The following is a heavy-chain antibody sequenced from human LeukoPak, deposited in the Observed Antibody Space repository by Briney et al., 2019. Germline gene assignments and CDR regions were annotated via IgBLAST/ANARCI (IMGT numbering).Heavy chain of an antibody. V-gene: IGHV3-30*18. Sequence: GGSLRLSCAASGFTFSSYAMSWVRQAPGKGLEWVAVISYDGNHKYYGDSVKGRFTISRDNSRNTLYLQMDSLKTEDTAVYYCAKGELHFNTCSFDYWGQGTLVTVSS. CDR1: GFTFSSYA. J-gene: IGHJ4*02. CDR2: ISYDGNHK. CDR3: AKGELHFNTCSFDY. D-gene: IGHD1-26*01.